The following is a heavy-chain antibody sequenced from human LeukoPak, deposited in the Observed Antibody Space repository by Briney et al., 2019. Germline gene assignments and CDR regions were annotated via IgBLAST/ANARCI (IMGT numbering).Heavy chain of an antibody. J-gene: IGHJ4*02. V-gene: IGHV4-31*03. CDR2: IYYSGSA. CDR3: ARVNYGSATKEDY. CDR1: GGSISSGGYY. D-gene: IGHD3-10*01. Sequence: SETLSLTCTVSGGSISSGGYYWSWIRQHPGKGLEWIGYIYYSGSACYNPSLKSRVTISVDTSENQFSLKLSSVTAADTAVYYCARVNYGSATKEDYWGQGTLVTVSS.